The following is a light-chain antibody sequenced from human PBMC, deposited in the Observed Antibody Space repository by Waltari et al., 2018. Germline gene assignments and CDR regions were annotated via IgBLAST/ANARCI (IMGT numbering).Light chain of an antibody. CDR1: NIESKS. V-gene: IGLV3-21*01. CDR3: QVWDANTDPGV. Sequence: SYVLTQPPSVAVAPGETARVTCGGNNIESKSVHWYQQKPGQAPVLVISYDSDRPSGIPGRFSGCNAGDTATLTISRVEAGDEADYYCQVWDANTDPGVFGTGTEVTVL. CDR2: YDS. J-gene: IGLJ1*01.